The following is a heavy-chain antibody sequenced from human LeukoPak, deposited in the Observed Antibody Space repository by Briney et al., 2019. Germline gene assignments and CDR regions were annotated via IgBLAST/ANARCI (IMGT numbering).Heavy chain of an antibody. V-gene: IGHV4-34*01. J-gene: IGHJ4*02. CDR1: GFTFSSYS. CDR2: INHSGST. D-gene: IGHD3-10*01. CDR3: ASPGLGDYYGSGRDY. Sequence: GSLRLSCAASGFTFSSYSMNWIRQPPGKGLEWIGEINHSGSTNYNPSLKSRVTISVDTSKNQFSLKLSSVTAADTAVYYCASPGLGDYYGSGRDYWGQGTLVTVSS.